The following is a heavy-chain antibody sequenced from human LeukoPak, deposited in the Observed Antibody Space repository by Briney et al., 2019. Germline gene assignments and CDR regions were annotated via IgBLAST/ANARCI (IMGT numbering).Heavy chain of an antibody. V-gene: IGHV3-11*01. D-gene: IGHD3-10*01. Sequence: GGSLRLSCAASGFTLSDYYMSWIRQAPGKALEWVSYISSSGSTIYYADSVKGRFTISRDNAKNSLYLQMNSLRAEDTAVYYCARDQGDITMVQGDAFDIWGQGTMVTVSS. CDR1: GFTLSDYY. J-gene: IGHJ3*02. CDR2: ISSSGSTI. CDR3: ARDQGDITMVQGDAFDI.